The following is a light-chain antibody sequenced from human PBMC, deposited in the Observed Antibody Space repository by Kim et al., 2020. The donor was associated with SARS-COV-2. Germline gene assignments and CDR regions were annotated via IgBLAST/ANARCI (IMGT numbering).Light chain of an antibody. CDR1: QSLLHSNGQNY. CDR3: MQGVRTRT. CDR2: LGS. V-gene: IGKV2-28*01. Sequence: DIVMTQSPLSLSVTPGEPASISCRSSQSLLHSNGQNYLDWYLQKPGQTPQLLIYLGSNRASGVPDRFSGSGSGTDFTLKISRVEGEDAGVYYCMQGVRTRTFGQGTKVDIK. J-gene: IGKJ1*01.